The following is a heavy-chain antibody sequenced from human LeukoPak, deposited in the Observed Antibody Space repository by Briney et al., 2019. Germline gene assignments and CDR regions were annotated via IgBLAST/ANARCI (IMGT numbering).Heavy chain of an antibody. CDR1: GYTFTSYD. CDR2: MSPDSRNT. CDR3: ARGPQYGSSDYYYYMDV. Sequence: ASVKVSCKASGYTFTSYDINWVRQATGQGLEWMGWMSPDSRNTGYAQKFQGRVTMTRNTSISTAYMELSSLRSDDTALYYCARGPQYGSSDYYYYMDVWGKGTTVAVSS. J-gene: IGHJ6*03. D-gene: IGHD6-13*01. V-gene: IGHV1-8*01.